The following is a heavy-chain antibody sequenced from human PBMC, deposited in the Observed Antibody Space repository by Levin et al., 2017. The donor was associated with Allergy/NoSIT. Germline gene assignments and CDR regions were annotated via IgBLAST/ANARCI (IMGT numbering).Heavy chain of an antibody. D-gene: IGHD3-16*01. V-gene: IGHV1-2*02. CDR1: GYTFTGYY. J-gene: IGHJ4*02. CDR3: ARDIDDYVWGSPPRD. Sequence: GESLKISCKASGYTFTGYYMHWVRQAPGQGLEWMGWINPNSGGTNYAQKFQGRVTMTRDTSISTAYMELSRLRSDDTAVYYCARDIDDYVWGSPPRDWGQGTLVTVSS. CDR2: INPNSGGT.